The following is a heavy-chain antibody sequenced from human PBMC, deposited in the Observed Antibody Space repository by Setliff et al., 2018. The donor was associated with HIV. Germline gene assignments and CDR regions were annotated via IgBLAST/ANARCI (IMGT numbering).Heavy chain of an antibody. D-gene: IGHD1-7*01. Sequence: PSETLSLTCTVSGGSISSYYWSWIRQPPGKGLEWIGYIYYSGSTNYNPSLKSRVTISVDTSKNQFSPKLSSVTAADTAVYYCASSNYRFVYFDYWGQGTLVTVSS. CDR1: GGSISSYY. CDR3: ASSNYRFVYFDY. V-gene: IGHV4-59*01. J-gene: IGHJ4*02. CDR2: IYYSGST.